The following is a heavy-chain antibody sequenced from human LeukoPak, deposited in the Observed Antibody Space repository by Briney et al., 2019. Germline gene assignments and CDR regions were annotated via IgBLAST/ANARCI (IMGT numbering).Heavy chain of an antibody. D-gene: IGHD2-2*01. J-gene: IGHJ6*02. Sequence: GASVTVSCTASGYTFTSYGISWVRQAPGQGLEWMGWISAYNGNTNYAQKLQGRVTMTTDTSTSTAYMELRSLRSDDTAVYYCARVGRYCSSTSCYYYYGMDVWGQGTTVTVSS. CDR3: ARVGRYCSSTSCYYYYGMDV. CDR1: GYTFTSYG. CDR2: ISAYNGNT. V-gene: IGHV1-18*01.